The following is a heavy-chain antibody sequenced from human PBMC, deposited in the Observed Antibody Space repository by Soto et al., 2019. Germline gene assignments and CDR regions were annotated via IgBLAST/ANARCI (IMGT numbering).Heavy chain of an antibody. CDR3: ARGREYQLLHVPYYYYGMDV. J-gene: IGHJ6*02. V-gene: IGHV4-31*03. Sequence: QVQLQESGPGLVKPSQTLSLTCTVSGGSISSGGYYWSWIRQHPGKGLEWIGYIYYSGSTYYNPSLKSRVTISVDTSKNQFSLKLSSVTAADTAVYYCARGREYQLLHVPYYYYGMDVWGQGTTVTVSS. CDR2: IYYSGST. CDR1: GGSISSGGYY. D-gene: IGHD2-2*01.